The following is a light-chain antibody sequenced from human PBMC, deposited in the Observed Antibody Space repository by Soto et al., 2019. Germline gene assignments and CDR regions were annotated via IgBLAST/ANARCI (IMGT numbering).Light chain of an antibody. CDR3: SSYTSSSSLGV. Sequence: QSALTQPASVSGSPGQSITITWTVTSSDVGGYNYVSWYQQHPGKAPKLMIYEVTNRPSGVSNRFSGSKSGNTASLTISGLQAEDEADYYCSSYTSSSSLGVFGGGTKLTVL. CDR1: SSDVGGYNY. J-gene: IGLJ3*02. CDR2: EVT. V-gene: IGLV2-14*01.